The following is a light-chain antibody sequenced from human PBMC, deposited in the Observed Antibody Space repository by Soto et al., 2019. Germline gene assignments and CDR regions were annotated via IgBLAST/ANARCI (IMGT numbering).Light chain of an antibody. V-gene: IGKV3-15*01. Sequence: DIVMTQSPATLSVAPGERVTFSCRASQGVSRKLAWYQHKPGQAPRLLISGASTGATGIPARFSGSGSGTEFTLTISSLQSVDCAIYYCQQYHTWPITVGGGTKVDIK. CDR2: GAS. CDR1: QGVSRK. J-gene: IGKJ4*01. CDR3: QQYHTWPIT.